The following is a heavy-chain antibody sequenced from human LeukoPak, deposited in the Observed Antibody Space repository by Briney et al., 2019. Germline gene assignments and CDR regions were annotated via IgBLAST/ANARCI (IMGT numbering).Heavy chain of an antibody. CDR3: LRDLNWSLNQ. D-gene: IGHD1-20*01. J-gene: IGHJ4*02. CDR2: IKSDGITI. Sequence: GGSLRLSCAASGFTFSNYMMHWVRQAPGKGLVWVSRIKSDGITITYADSVKGRFTISRDNAKNTLYLQMNSLRAEDTAVYYCLRDLNWSLNQWGQGTLVTVSS. V-gene: IGHV3-74*01. CDR1: GFTFSNYM.